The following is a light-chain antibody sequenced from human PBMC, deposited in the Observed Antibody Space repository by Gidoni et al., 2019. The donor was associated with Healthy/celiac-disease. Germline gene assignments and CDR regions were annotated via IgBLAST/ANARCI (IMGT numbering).Light chain of an antibody. CDR3: QQSYSTPQT. V-gene: IGKV1-39*01. CDR1: QSISSY. CDR2: AAS. Sequence: DIQMTQSPSSLSASVGDRVTIPCRASQSISSYLNWYQQNPGKAPKLLIYAASSLQSGVPLRFSGSGSGTDFTLTISSLQPEDFATYYWQQSYSTPQTFGQGTKVEIK. J-gene: IGKJ1*01.